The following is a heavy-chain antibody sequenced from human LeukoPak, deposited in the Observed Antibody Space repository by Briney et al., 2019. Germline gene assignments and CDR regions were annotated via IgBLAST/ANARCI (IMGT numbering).Heavy chain of an antibody. J-gene: IGHJ6*03. CDR3: ARGHVRGVIIFGMDV. CDR1: GGTFSSYA. V-gene: IGHV1-69*13. Sequence: ASVKVSCKASGGTFSSYAISWVRQAPGQGLEWMGGIIPILGTANYAQKFQGRVTITADESTSTAYMELSSLRSEDTAVYYCARGHVRGVIIFGMDVWGKGTTVTISS. D-gene: IGHD3-10*02. CDR2: IIPILGTA.